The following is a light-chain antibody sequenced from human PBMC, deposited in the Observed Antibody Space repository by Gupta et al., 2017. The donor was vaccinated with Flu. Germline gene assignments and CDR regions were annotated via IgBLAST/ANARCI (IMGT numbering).Light chain of an antibody. Sequence: DIQMTPSSSSLPASVGDSVSITCRASQSISTPVNWYQQKPGEAPKLLIFAASSLQSGVPLRFSGGGSGTDFTLTISSLQPDDFATYYCQQSYSTLLTFGGGTKVEIK. CDR3: QQSYSTLLT. J-gene: IGKJ4*01. CDR1: QSISTP. CDR2: AAS. V-gene: IGKV1-39*01.